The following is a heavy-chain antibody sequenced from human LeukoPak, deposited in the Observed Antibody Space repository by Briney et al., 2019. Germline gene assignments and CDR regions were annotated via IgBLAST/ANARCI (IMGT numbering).Heavy chain of an antibody. D-gene: IGHD6-19*01. V-gene: IGHV3-11*04. J-gene: IGHJ4*02. CDR1: GFTVSSNY. CDR2: ISSSGSAI. Sequence: GGSLRLSCAASGFTVSSNYMSWVRQAPGKGLEWVSKISSSGSAIYYADSVKGRFTISRDNAKSTLYLQLNSLRAEDTAVYYCARGGSLGYWGQGTLVTVSS. CDR3: ARGGSLGY.